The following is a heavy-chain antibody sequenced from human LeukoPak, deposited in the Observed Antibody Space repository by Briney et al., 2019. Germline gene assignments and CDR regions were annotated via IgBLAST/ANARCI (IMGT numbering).Heavy chain of an antibody. J-gene: IGHJ4*02. CDR1: GYTFTSYG. V-gene: IGHV1-18*01. CDR2: ISAYNGNT. D-gene: IGHD3-9*01. CDR3: ARACLYYYDILTGYPLDY. Sequence: ASVKVSCKASGYTFTSYGISWVRQAPGQGLEWMGWISAYNGNTNYAQKLQGRVTMTTDTSTSTAYMELRSLRSDDTAVYYCARACLYYYDILTGYPLDYWGQGTLVTVSS.